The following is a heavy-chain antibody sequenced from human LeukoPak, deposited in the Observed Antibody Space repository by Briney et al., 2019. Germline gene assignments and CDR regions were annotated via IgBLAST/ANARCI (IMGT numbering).Heavy chain of an antibody. V-gene: IGHV3-23*01. CDR3: AKDFFFVGGHDDSGPNFDF. CDR2: ISGSGTRT. Sequence: PGGSLRLSCAASGFTFASYALSWVRRPPGKGLEWVSTISGSGTRTYYADSVKGRFTISRDYSKNTLSLQMNSLRVEDTAIYYCAKDFFFVGGHDDSGPNFDFWGQGTLVAVSS. CDR1: GFTFASYA. J-gene: IGHJ4*02. D-gene: IGHD3-22*01.